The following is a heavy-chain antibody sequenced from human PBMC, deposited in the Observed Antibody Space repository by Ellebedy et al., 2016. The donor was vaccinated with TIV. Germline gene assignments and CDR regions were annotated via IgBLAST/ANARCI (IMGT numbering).Heavy chain of an antibody. D-gene: IGHD6-19*01. V-gene: IGHV3-7*01. J-gene: IGHJ4*02. Sequence: GESLKISCGTSGFTFSNYWMTWVRQAPGKGLEWVANIKQDGSEKYYVDSVMGRFYISRDNTKNSLYLQMNSLTEEDTAVYYCARDQWLGRAYYFDSWGQGTLVTVSS. CDR1: GFTFSNYW. CDR3: ARDQWLGRAYYFDS. CDR2: IKQDGSEK.